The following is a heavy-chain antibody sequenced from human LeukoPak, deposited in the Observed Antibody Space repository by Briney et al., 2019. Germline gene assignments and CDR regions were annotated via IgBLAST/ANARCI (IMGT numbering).Heavy chain of an antibody. J-gene: IGHJ6*03. CDR1: GFTVSSNY. CDR2: TYSGGST. CDR3: ARVCYGSGSLYYYYYYMDV. Sequence: GGSLRLSCAASGFTVSSNYMSWVRQAPGKGLEWVSVTYSGGSTYYADSVKGRFTISRDNSKNTLYLQMNSLRAEDTAVYYCARVCYGSGSLYYYYYYMDVWGKGTTVTISS. V-gene: IGHV3-53*01. D-gene: IGHD3-10*01.